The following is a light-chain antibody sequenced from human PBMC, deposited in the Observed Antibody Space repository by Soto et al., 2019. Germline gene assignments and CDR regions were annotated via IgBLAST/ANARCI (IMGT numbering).Light chain of an antibody. V-gene: IGKV3-11*01. CDR3: QQYNSWLWT. J-gene: IGKJ1*01. Sequence: EIVLTQSPATLSLSPGERATLSGRASQSVTSYLAWYQQKPGQAPRLLIYDVSNRASGIPDRFSGGGSGTEFTLIISSLQSEDSAVYYCQQYNSWLWTFGQGTKVDIK. CDR1: QSVTSY. CDR2: DVS.